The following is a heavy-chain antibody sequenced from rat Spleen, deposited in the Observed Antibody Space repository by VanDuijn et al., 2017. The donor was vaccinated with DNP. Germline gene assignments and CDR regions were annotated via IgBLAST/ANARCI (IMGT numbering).Heavy chain of an antibody. J-gene: IGHJ2*01. CDR2: ITSSDGNT. CDR3: AIANGDY. Sequence: EVQLVESGGGLVQPGRSVKLSCAASGLTFSHSDLAWVRQAPTKGLEWVASITSSDGNTYYPDSVKGRFTISRDNAKSSLYLQMNSLKSEDTATYYCAIANGDYWGQGVMVTVSS. D-gene: IGHD4-1*01. CDR1: GLTFSHSD. V-gene: IGHV5-25*01.